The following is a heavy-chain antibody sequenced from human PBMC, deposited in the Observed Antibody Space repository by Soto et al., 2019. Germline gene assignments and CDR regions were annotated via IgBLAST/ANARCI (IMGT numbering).Heavy chain of an antibody. J-gene: IGHJ5*02. CDR2: IYYSGST. CDR1: GASISSGGHY. Sequence: SETLSLTCTVSGASISSGGHYWSWIRQHPGKGLEWIGYIYYSGSTYYNPSLNSRVIISVDTSKNQFSLKLNSVTAADTAVYYCAREIVVSARWFDPWGQGTLVTVSS. V-gene: IGHV4-31*03. D-gene: IGHD3-22*01. CDR3: AREIVVSARWFDP.